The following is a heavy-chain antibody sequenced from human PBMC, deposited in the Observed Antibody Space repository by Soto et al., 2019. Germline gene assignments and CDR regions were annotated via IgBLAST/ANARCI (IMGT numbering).Heavy chain of an antibody. CDR2: IIPIFGTA. V-gene: IGHV1-69*13. Sequence: GASVKVSCKASGGTFSSYAISWVRQAPGQGLEWMGGIIPIFGTANYAQKFQGRVTITADESTSTAYMELSSLRSEDTAVYYCARITYIAARPMTPDYYYYYGMDVWGQGTTVTVSS. D-gene: IGHD6-6*01. J-gene: IGHJ6*02. CDR1: GGTFSSYA. CDR3: ARITYIAARPMTPDYYYYYGMDV.